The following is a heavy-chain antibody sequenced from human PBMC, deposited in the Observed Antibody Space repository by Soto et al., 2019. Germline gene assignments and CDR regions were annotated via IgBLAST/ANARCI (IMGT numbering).Heavy chain of an antibody. V-gene: IGHV7-4-1*01. D-gene: IGHD7-27*01. CDR3: ARDFEGGALGY. CDR1: GYTFTNHA. Sequence: QVQLVQSGSELKKPGASVKVSCKASGYTFTNHAMSWVRQAPGQGLEWMGWIDTNTGKPSYAQGFTGRFLFSLDTSVGTAYLQIYSLKAEDTAVYYCARDFEGGALGYWGPGTLVTVSS. J-gene: IGHJ4*02. CDR2: IDTNTGKP.